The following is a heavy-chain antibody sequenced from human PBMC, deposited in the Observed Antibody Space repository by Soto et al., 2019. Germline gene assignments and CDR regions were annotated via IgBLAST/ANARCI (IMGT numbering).Heavy chain of an antibody. J-gene: IGHJ4*02. CDR3: ARDLYDFWSGFFDY. CDR2: IYYSGST. Sequence: HVQLQESGPGLVKPSQTLSLTCTVSGGSISCGGYYWSWIRQHPGKGLEWIGYIYYSGSTYYNPSLKSRVTISVDTSKNQFSLKLSSVTAADTAVYYCARDLYDFWSGFFDYWGQGTLVTVSS. V-gene: IGHV4-31*03. CDR1: GGSISCGGYY. D-gene: IGHD3-3*01.